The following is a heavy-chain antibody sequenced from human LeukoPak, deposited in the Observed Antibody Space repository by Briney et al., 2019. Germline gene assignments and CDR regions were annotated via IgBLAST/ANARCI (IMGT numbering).Heavy chain of an antibody. J-gene: IGHJ5*02. CDR1: GVSISSYY. V-gene: IGHV4-59*13. D-gene: IGHD3-3*01. CDR3: ARGVSGNWFDP. CDR2: IYYSGSA. Sequence: LSETLSLTCTVSGVSISSYYCSWIRHPQGPGLERIGFIYYSGSANYNHSLKSRVTISVDTSKNQFSLKLSSVTAADTAVYYCARGVSGNWFDPWGQGTLVTVSS.